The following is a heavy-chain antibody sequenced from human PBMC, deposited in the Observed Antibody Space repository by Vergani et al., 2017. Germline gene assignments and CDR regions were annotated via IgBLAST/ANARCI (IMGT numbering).Heavy chain of an antibody. CDR1: GFTFSSYG. CDR3: AKGITRVRGVFDY. CDR2: ISYDGSNK. D-gene: IGHD3-10*01. J-gene: IGHJ4*02. V-gene: IGHV3-30*18. Sequence: QVQLVESGGGVVQPGRSLRLSCAASGFTFSSYGMHWVRQAPGKGLEWVAVISYDGSNKYYADSVKGRFTISRDNSKNTLYLQMNSLRAEDTAVYYCAKGITRVRGVFDYWGQGTLVTVSS.